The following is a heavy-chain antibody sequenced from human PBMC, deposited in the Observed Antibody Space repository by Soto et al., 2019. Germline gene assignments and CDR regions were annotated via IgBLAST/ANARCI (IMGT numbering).Heavy chain of an antibody. Sequence: GGSLRLSCAASGFTFRNYPMTWVRQAPGKGLDWVSTISGSGVDTYYPDSVKGRVTISRDNSKNTLYLQINSLRAEDTAVYYCAKGGLLPRANRWFWGQGTLVTVSS. CDR2: ISGSGVDT. CDR3: AKGGLLPRANRWF. V-gene: IGHV3-23*01. CDR1: GFTFRNYP. D-gene: IGHD2-2*01. J-gene: IGHJ4*02.